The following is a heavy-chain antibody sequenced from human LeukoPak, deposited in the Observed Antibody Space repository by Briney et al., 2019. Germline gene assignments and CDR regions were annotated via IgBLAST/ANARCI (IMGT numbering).Heavy chain of an antibody. CDR2: IYPGDSDT. J-gene: IGHJ4*02. V-gene: IGHV5-51*01. CDR3: ARQDGYGLYYFDY. D-gene: IGHD5-24*01. Sequence: GESLKISCRASGYIFTSYWLAWVRQMPGKGLEWMGIIYPGDSDTRYSPSFQGQVTISVDKSISTAYLQWSSLKASDTAMYYCARQDGYGLYYFDYWGQGTLVTVSS. CDR1: GYIFTSYW.